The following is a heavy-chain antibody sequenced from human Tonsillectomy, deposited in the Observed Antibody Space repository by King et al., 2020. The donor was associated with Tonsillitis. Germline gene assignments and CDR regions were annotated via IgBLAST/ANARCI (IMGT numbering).Heavy chain of an antibody. CDR2: IYPGNSDT. D-gene: IGHD1-1*01. Sequence: VQLVESGAEVKKPGESLKISFKTSGYTFTSQWIGWVRQMPGKGLEWMGIIYPGNSDTRYSPSFEGQVTISADESISTAYLQWSSLKASDTAMYYCARLTGTTGYYYYGMDVWAQGTTVTVSS. V-gene: IGHV5-51*01. J-gene: IGHJ6*02. CDR3: ARLTGTTGYYYYGMDV. CDR1: GYTFTSQW.